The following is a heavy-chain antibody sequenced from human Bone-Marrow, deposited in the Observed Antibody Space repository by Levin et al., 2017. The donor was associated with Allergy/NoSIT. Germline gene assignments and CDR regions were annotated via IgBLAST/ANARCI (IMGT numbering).Heavy chain of an antibody. D-gene: IGHD3-9*01. V-gene: IGHV1-69*13. CDR2: IIPIFGTA. J-gene: IGHJ4*02. CDR1: GGTFSSYA. CDR3: AREGTVRRYYDILTGSSSYFDY. Sequence: SVKVSCKASGGTFSSYAISWVRQAPGQGLEWMGGIIPIFGTANYAQKFQGRVTITADESTSTAYMELSSLRSEDTAVYYCAREGTVRRYYDILTGSSSYFDYWGQGTLVTVSS.